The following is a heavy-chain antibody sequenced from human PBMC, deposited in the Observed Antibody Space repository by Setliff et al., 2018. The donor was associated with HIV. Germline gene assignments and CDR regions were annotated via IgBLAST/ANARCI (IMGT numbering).Heavy chain of an antibody. CDR2: IGGSGT. CDR1: GFILSEYT. V-gene: IGHV3-23*01. CDR3: ARDSEPGTRVAGTTGLDY. Sequence: PGGSLRLSCAGSGFILSEYTISWVRQTPGKGLEWVSAIGGSGTYYADSVKGRFTISRDNSKSAVYLQMNSLRPEDTALYYCARDSEPGTRVAGTTGLDYWGQGSLVTVSS. D-gene: IGHD6-19*01. J-gene: IGHJ4*02.